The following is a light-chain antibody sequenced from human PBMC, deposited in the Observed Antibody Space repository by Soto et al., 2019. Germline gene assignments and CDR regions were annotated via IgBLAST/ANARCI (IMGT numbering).Light chain of an antibody. CDR3: QQYENLST. CDR2: DVS. CDR1: QNINNY. J-gene: IGKJ5*01. Sequence: DIQMTQPPSSLSASVGDRVTITCQASQNINNYLNWYQQKPGRAPKLLIYDVSNLEAGVPSRFRGRGSGTDFSLTISLLQPEDIATDYCQQYENLSTFGQGTRLESK. V-gene: IGKV1-33*01.